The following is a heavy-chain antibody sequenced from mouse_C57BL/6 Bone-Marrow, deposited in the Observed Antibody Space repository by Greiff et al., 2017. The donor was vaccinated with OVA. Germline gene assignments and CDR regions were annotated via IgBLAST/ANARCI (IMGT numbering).Heavy chain of an antibody. CDR1: GYTFTDYY. CDR3: ARGIYYYGSSSWYFDV. CDR2: INPYNGGT. J-gene: IGHJ1*03. V-gene: IGHV1-19*01. Sequence: VQLQQSGPVLVKPGASVKMSCKASGYTFTDYYMNWVKQSHGKSLEWIGVINPYNGGTSYNQKFKGKATLTVDKSSSTAYMELNSLTSEDSAVYYCARGIYYYGSSSWYFDVWGTGTTVTVSS. D-gene: IGHD1-1*01.